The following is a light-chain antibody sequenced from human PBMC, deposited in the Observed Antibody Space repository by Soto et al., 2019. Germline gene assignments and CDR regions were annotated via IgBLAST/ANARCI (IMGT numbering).Light chain of an antibody. Sequence: EIVMTQSPATLSVSPGERATLSCRASQSVSSNLAWYQQKPGQAPRLLIYGASTRATGIPARFSGSGSGTEFTLTISSLQSEDFAVYYCQQYNNWPLTFSPGTKVDNK. J-gene: IGKJ3*01. V-gene: IGKV3-15*01. CDR3: QQYNNWPLT. CDR1: QSVSSN. CDR2: GAS.